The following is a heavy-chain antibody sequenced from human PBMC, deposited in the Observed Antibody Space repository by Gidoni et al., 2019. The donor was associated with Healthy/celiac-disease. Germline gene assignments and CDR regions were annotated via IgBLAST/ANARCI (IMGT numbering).Heavy chain of an antibody. D-gene: IGHD2-2*02. J-gene: IGHJ3*02. CDR3: ARARGYCSSTSCYRLDI. CDR2: IIPNSGGT. V-gene: IGHV1-2*04. CDR1: GYTFTGSD. Sequence: VQLVQSGAGGQKPGASVKVSCQASGYTFTGSDIHWVRQAPGQGLEWLGWIIPNSGGTNYAQTLQGWVTMTRDTSIRTASMELSRLRSDDPAVYYCARARGYCSSTSCYRLDIWGQGTMVTVSS.